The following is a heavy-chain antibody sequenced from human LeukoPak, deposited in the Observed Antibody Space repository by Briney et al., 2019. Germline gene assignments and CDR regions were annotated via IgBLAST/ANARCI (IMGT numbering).Heavy chain of an antibody. Sequence: GGSLRLSCAASGFTFSSYCMHWVRQAPGKGLEWVAFIRYDGSNKYYADSVKGRFTISRDNSKNTLYLQMNSLRAEDTAVYYCAKDTAMVLGGGDYWGRGTLVTVSS. CDR3: AKDTAMVLGGGDY. CDR1: GFTFSSYC. J-gene: IGHJ4*02. CDR2: IRYDGSNK. D-gene: IGHD5-18*01. V-gene: IGHV3-30*02.